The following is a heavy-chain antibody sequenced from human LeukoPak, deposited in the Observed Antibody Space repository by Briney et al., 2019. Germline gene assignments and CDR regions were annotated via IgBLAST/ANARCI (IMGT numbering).Heavy chain of an antibody. CDR3: ARDGQWEPTTGPVFDY. V-gene: IGHV1-46*01. J-gene: IGHJ4*02. D-gene: IGHD1-26*01. Sequence: GASVKVSCKASGYTFTSYYMHWVRQAPGQGLEWMGIINPSGGSTSYAQKFQGRVTMTRDTSTSTVYMELSSLRSEDTAVYYCARDGQWEPTTGPVFDYWGQGTLVTVSS. CDR2: INPSGGST. CDR1: GYTFTSYY.